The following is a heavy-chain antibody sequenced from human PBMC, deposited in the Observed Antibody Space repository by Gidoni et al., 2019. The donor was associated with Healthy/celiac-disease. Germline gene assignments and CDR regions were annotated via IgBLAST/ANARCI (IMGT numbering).Heavy chain of an antibody. CDR2: IYWDDDK. Sequence: PVKALEWLALIYWDDDKRYSPSLKSRLTITKDTSKNQVVLTMTNMDPVDTATYYCAHLQLALFDPWGQGTLVTVSS. J-gene: IGHJ5*02. D-gene: IGHD1-1*01. V-gene: IGHV2-5*02. CDR3: AHLQLALFDP.